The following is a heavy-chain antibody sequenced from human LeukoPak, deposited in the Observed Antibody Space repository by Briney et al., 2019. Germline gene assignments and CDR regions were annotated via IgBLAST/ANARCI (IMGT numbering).Heavy chain of an antibody. V-gene: IGHV5-51*01. Sequence: GQSLKISGKGSGYSFTSDWIAWVRQMPGKGLEWMGIIYPGDSDARYSPSFQGQVTISADKSISTAYRQWSSLKASDTAMYYCARLGDVSGYFYGGPWGQGTLVTVSS. CDR2: IYPGDSDA. CDR1: GYSFTSDW. D-gene: IGHD3-22*01. CDR3: ARLGDVSGYFYGGP. J-gene: IGHJ5*02.